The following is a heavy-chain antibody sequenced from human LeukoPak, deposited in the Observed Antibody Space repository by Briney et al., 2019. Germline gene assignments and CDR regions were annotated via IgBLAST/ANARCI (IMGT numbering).Heavy chain of an antibody. D-gene: IGHD4-17*01. CDR1: GGSISSSSYY. J-gene: IGHJ4*02. Sequence: SETLSLTCTVSGGSISSSSYYWGWIRQPPGKGLEWIGSIYYSGSTYYNPSLKSRVTISVDTSKNQFSLKLSSVTAGATAVYYCSSPPDYGDYKGTFDYWRQGTLVTVSS. CDR2: IYYSGST. CDR3: SSPPDYGDYKGTFDY. V-gene: IGHV4-39*07.